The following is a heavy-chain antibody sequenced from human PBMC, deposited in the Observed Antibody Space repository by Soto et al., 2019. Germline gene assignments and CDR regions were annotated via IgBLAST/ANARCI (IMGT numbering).Heavy chain of an antibody. CDR3: ARHHDFWQTNFGRMDG. J-gene: IGHJ6*03. CDR2: ISAYNGNT. D-gene: IGHD3-3*01. CDR1: GYTFTSYG. V-gene: IGHV1-18*01. Sequence: GASVKVSCKASGYTFTSYGISWVRQAPGQGLEWMGWISAYNGNTNYAQKLQGRVTMTTDTSTSTAYMELRSLRSDDTAVYYCARHHDFWQTNFGRMDGWGKGTTVTVSS.